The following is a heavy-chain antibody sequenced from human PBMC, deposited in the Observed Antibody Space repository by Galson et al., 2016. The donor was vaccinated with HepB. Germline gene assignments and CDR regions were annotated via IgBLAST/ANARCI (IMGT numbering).Heavy chain of an antibody. Sequence: SLRLSCAASGFTFRHYAMNWVRQAPGKGPEWVSVISYSGGSTYYADSVRGRVTIDRDNTKNTLFLQMNSLRAEDTAVYYCAKGPEGGWQWLVPGFLDHWGQGTLVSVSS. J-gene: IGHJ4*02. CDR3: AKGPEGGWQWLVPGFLDH. V-gene: IGHV3-23*01. CDR2: ISYSGGST. D-gene: IGHD6-19*01. CDR1: GFTFRHYA.